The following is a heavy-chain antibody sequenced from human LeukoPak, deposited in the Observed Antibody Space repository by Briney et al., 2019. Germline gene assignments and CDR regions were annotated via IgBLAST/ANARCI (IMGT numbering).Heavy chain of an antibody. Sequence: GRSLRLSCAASGFTFSSYSMNWVRQAPGKGLEWVSSISSSSSYIYYADSVKGRFTISRDNAKNSLYLQMNSLRAEDTAVYYCARGLVAGTFDYWGQGTLVTVSS. CDR1: GFTFSSYS. D-gene: IGHD6-19*01. CDR2: ISSSSSYI. CDR3: ARGLVAGTFDY. V-gene: IGHV3-21*01. J-gene: IGHJ4*02.